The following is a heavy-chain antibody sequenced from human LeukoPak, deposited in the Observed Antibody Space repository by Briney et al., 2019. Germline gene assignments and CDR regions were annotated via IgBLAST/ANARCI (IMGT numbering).Heavy chain of an antibody. Sequence: PSDTLSLTCAVYGGSISGYYWSWIRQPPGKGLEWIGEINHSGSTNYNPSLKSRVTISVDTSKNQFSLKLSSVTAADPAVYYCARGQIVVVVAGPYYYYYMDVWGKGTTVTVFS. D-gene: IGHD2-15*01. V-gene: IGHV4-34*01. J-gene: IGHJ6*03. CDR1: GGSISGYY. CDR2: INHSGST. CDR3: ARGQIVVVVAGPYYYYYMDV.